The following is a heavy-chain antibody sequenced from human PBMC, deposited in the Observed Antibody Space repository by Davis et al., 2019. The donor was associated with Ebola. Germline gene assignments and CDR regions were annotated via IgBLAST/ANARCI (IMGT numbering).Heavy chain of an antibody. CDR3: ARELAVVYFDY. Sequence: GESLKISCAASGFTFSNYSMNWVRQAPGKGLEWVSSISSNSGHTYYADSVKGRFTISRDNAKNSLYLQMNSLRAEDTAVYYCARELAVVYFDYWGQGFLVTVSS. J-gene: IGHJ4*02. V-gene: IGHV3-21*01. CDR2: ISSNSGHT. CDR1: GFTFSNYS. D-gene: IGHD6-19*01.